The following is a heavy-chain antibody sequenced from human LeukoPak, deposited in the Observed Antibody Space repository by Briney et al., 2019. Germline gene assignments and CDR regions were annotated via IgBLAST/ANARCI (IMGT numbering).Heavy chain of an antibody. CDR2: INAGNGNT. V-gene: IGHV1-3*01. CDR1: GYTFTSYA. CDR3: ARDRRPYDILTGYYFWFDP. Sequence: ASVKVSCKASGYTFTSYAMHWVRQAPGQRLEWMGWINAGNGNTKYSQKFQGRVTITRDTSASTAYMELSSLRSEDTAVYYCARDRRPYDILTGYYFWFDPWGQGTLVTVSS. J-gene: IGHJ5*02. D-gene: IGHD3-9*01.